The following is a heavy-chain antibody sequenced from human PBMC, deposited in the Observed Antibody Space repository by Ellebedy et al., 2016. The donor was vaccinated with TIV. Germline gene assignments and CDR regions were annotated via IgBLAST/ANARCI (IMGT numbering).Heavy chain of an antibody. CDR1: GFTLISYG. CDR2: IWYDGSNK. CDR3: SRAPYSVVVPGDY. V-gene: IGHV3-33*08. D-gene: IGHD2-2*01. J-gene: IGHJ4*02. Sequence: PGGSLRLSCAASGFTLISYGTHWVRQSPGKGLEWVAGIWYDGSNKYYADSVKGRFTISRDNSKNTLYLQMNSRSAEDTAVYYFSRAPYSVVVPGDYWGQGTLVTVSS.